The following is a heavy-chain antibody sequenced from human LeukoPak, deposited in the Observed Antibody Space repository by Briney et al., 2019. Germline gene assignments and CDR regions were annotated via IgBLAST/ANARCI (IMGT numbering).Heavy chain of an antibody. CDR3: ARDYTGWSRDF. Sequence: PGGSLRLSCAASGFTFSSYWMHWVRQAPGKVLVWVSRINSDGSSTSYADSVKGRFTISRDNAKNTLYLQMDSLRAEDTAVYFCARDYTGWSRDFWGQGTLVTVSS. CDR1: GFTFSSYW. V-gene: IGHV3-74*01. J-gene: IGHJ4*02. CDR2: INSDGSST. D-gene: IGHD6-19*01.